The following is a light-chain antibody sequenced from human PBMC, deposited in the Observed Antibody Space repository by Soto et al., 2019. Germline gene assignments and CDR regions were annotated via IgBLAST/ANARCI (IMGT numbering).Light chain of an antibody. CDR1: QSVTSNY. CDR3: QHYGTSRVT. J-gene: IGKJ3*01. CDR2: GAS. V-gene: IGKV3-20*01. Sequence: EIVLTQSPGTLSLSPGERATLSCRASQSVTSNYLAWYQQKPGQAPKLLIYGASNRATGIPDRFSGSGSGTDFTLTISRLEPEDFAVYFCQHYGTSRVTFGPGTKVDIK.